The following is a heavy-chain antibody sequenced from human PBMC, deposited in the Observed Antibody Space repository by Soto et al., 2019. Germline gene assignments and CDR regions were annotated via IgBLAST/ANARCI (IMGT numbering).Heavy chain of an antibody. CDR2: IYYSGST. J-gene: IGHJ4*02. CDR3: GIAAAGTRSFDY. V-gene: IGHV4-59*08. CDR1: GDSISSYY. D-gene: IGHD6-13*01. Sequence: SETLSLTCTVSGDSISSYYWSWIRQPPGKRLEWIAYIYYSGSTNYNPSLKSRVTISVDTSKNQFSLKLSSVTAADTAVYYCGIAAAGTRSFDYWGQGTLVTVSS.